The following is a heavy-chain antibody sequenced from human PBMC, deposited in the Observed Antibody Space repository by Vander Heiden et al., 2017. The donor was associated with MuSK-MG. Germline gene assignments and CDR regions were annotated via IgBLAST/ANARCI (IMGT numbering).Heavy chain of an antibody. CDR1: GHSLTAHY. J-gene: IGHJ4*02. CDR2: IKPYSDDT. CDR3: SRDGAPAFVV. Sequence: QVQLVRSGVEVKKPGASVKTSCTAPGHSLTAHYMHWVRQAPGQGLEWMGWIKPYSDDTNTAEKCQGRVSKTRNTFTSTEYFEVRGLRSDDSAMYYCSRDGAPAFVVWGQGTLVTVS. D-gene: IGHD3-16*01. V-gene: IGHV1-2*02.